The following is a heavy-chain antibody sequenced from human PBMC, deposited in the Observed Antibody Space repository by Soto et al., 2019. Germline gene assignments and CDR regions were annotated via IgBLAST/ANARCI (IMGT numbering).Heavy chain of an antibody. D-gene: IGHD3-3*01. J-gene: IGHJ5*02. Sequence: QVQLQESGPGLVKPSQSLSLTCTVSGGSISSGDYYWSWIRQHPGKGLEWIGYIYYSGSTYYNPSIKSRVTISVDTCKNQFSRKLSSVTAADTTVYYCARWWSGSRQGFDPWGQGTLVTVSS. CDR2: IYYSGST. CDR3: ARWWSGSRQGFDP. CDR1: GGSISSGDYY. V-gene: IGHV4-31*03.